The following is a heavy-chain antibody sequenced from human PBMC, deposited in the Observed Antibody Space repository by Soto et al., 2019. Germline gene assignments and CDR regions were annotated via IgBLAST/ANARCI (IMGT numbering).Heavy chain of an antibody. V-gene: IGHV3-74*01. Sequence: GSLRLSCAASGFTFSSYWMHWVRQAPGKGLVWVSRINSDGSSTSYADSVKGRFTISRDNAKNTLYLQMNSLRAEDTAVYYCASSTYDYVWGSYPMDYWGQGTLVTVSS. J-gene: IGHJ4*02. CDR2: INSDGSST. D-gene: IGHD3-16*02. CDR3: ASSTYDYVWGSYPMDY. CDR1: GFTFSSYW.